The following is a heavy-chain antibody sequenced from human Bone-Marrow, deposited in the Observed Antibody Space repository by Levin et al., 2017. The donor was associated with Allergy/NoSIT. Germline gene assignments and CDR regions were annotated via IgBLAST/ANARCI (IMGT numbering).Heavy chain of an antibody. CDR2: INWNSDSK. J-gene: IGHJ3*01. Sequence: SLKISCVASGFTFENFAMYWVRQAPGKGLEWVAGINWNSDSKGYADSVKGRFTISRDNAKNSLYLEVTSLTVDDTALYYCAKALALRSDAFDVWGQGTLVAVS. D-gene: IGHD2-21*02. CDR3: AKALALRSDAFDV. V-gene: IGHV3-9*01. CDR1: GFTFENFA.